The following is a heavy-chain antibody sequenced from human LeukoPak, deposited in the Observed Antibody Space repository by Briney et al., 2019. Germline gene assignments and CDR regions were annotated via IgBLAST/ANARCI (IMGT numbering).Heavy chain of an antibody. V-gene: IGHV3-23*01. CDR3: AFFPQKTAYEMYYFDY. CDR2: ISGSSGST. J-gene: IGHJ4*02. D-gene: IGHD5-24*01. Sequence: GWSLRLSCAASGFTFSSYAMSWVRQAQGKGLEWVSAISGSSGSTYYADPLQGRFPISRDNSKRPLYLQMNSLRAEDTAVYYCAFFPQKTAYEMYYFDYWGQGTLVTVSS. CDR1: GFTFSSYA.